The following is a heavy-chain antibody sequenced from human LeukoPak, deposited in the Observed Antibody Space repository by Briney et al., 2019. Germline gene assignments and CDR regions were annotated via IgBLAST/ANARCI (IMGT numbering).Heavy chain of an antibody. CDR1: GYTFTSYG. CDR2: ISAYNGNT. CDR3: ARDPGREGYFDY. V-gene: IGHV1-18*01. Sequence: ASVKVSCKASGYTFTSYGISWARQAPGQGLGWMGWISAYNGNTNYAQKLQGRVTMTTDTSTSTAYMELRSLRSDDTAVYYCARDPGREGYFDYWGQGTLVTVSS. D-gene: IGHD1-26*01. J-gene: IGHJ4*02.